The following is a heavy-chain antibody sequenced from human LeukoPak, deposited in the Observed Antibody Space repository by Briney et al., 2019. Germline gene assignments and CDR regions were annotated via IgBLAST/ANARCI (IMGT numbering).Heavy chain of an antibody. CDR3: ARAVGGDGSGSL. Sequence: SETLSLTCTVSGDSISTYYWSWIRQPPGKGLEWIGYIYYRVTSDYNPSLKSRLTMSVDMSTREISLKLSSVTAADTAVYYCARAVGGDGSGSLWGPGTLVTVSS. V-gene: IGHV4-59*01. J-gene: IGHJ4*02. CDR2: IYYRVTS. D-gene: IGHD3-10*01. CDR1: GDSISTYY.